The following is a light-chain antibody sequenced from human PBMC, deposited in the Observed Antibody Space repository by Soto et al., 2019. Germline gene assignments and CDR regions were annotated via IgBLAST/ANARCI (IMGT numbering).Light chain of an antibody. J-gene: IGKJ5*01. V-gene: IGKV3-20*01. CDR2: AAS. CDR1: QTVSRNY. CDR3: QQYAASPIT. Sequence: EIVLTQSPGTLSLSPGEGTTLSCRASQTVSRNYLAWYQQKCGQAPRLLIYAASNRAPGIPDRFSGSGSGTGFALTIVRLEPEDFAVFYCQQYAASPITFGQGTRLEIK.